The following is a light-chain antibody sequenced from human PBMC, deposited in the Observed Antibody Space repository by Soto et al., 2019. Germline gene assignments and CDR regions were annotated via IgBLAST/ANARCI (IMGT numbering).Light chain of an antibody. CDR3: QQYGSSPRT. CDR1: QSVSTH. Sequence: TQSPSTLSAFVGDRVTITCRASQSVSTHLAWYQQIPGQAPRLLIYGTSTRAAGIPARFSGSGSGTDFTLTIRRLEPDDFAVYYCQQYGSSPRTFGQGTKVDI. CDR2: GTS. V-gene: IGKV3-20*01. J-gene: IGKJ1*01.